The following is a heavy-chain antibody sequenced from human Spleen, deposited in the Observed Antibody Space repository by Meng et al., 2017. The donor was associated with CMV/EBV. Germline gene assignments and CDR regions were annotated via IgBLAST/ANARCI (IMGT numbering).Heavy chain of an antibody. Sequence: QVQLQQWGAGLLKPSETLSLTCAVYGGSFSGYYGSWIRQSPGKGLEWIGEINHSGSTNYNPSLKSRVTISVDTSKNQFSLKLSSVTAADTAVYYCARGAGITRGGHLSYWGQGTLVTVSS. V-gene: IGHV4-34*01. CDR3: ARGAGITRGGHLSY. D-gene: IGHD3-10*01. J-gene: IGHJ4*02. CDR1: GGSFSGYY. CDR2: INHSGST.